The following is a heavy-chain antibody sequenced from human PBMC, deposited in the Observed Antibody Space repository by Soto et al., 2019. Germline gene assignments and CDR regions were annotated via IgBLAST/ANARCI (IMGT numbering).Heavy chain of an antibody. J-gene: IGHJ6*02. CDR2: IYYSGST. CDR1: GGSISSGGYY. CDR3: ARARIPAAAVRAYYYYGMDV. V-gene: IGHV4-31*03. Sequence: QVQLQESGPGLVKPSQTLSLTCTGSGGSISSGGYYWSWIRQHPGKGLEWIGYIYYSGSTYYNPSLKSRVTISVDTSKNQFSLKLSSVTAADTAVYYCARARIPAAAVRAYYYYGMDVWGQGTTVTVSS. D-gene: IGHD6-13*01.